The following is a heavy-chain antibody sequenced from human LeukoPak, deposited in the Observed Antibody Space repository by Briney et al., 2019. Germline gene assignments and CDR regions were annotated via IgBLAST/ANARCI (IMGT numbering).Heavy chain of an antibody. J-gene: IGHJ3*02. CDR1: GFTFSSYA. V-gene: IGHV3-23*01. CDR2: ISGSGGST. D-gene: IGHD3-22*01. CDR3: AKDRSNYYASNGDAFDI. Sequence: GGSLRLSCAASGFTFSSYAMSWVRQAPGKGLEWVSAISGSGGSTYYADSVKGRFTISRDNSKNTLYLQMNSLRAEDTAVYYCAKDRSNYYASNGDAFDIWGQGTMVTVSS.